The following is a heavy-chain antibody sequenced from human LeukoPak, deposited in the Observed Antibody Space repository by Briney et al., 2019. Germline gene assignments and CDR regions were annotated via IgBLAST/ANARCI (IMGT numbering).Heavy chain of an antibody. D-gene: IGHD3-22*01. V-gene: IGHV4-34*01. CDR2: INHSGST. CDR1: GGSFSGYY. CDR3: ARARYYYDSSGPFDY. J-gene: IGHJ4*02. Sequence: SETLSLTCAVYGGSFSGYYWSWIRQPPGKGLEWIGEINHSGSTNYNPSLKSRVTISVDTSKNQFSLKLSSVTAADPAVYYCARARYYYDSSGPFDYWGQGTLVTVSS.